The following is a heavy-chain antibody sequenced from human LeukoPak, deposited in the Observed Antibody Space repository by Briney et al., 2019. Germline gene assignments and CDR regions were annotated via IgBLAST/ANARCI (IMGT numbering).Heavy chain of an antibody. CDR3: ARVARGVKPIDY. Sequence: GGSLRLSCAASGFTFSSHWMHWVRQAPGKGLVWVSRINRDGSSTSYADSVKGRFTISRDNAKNTLYLQMNSLRAEDTAVYYCARVARGVKPIDYWGQGTLVTVSS. D-gene: IGHD4-23*01. CDR2: INRDGSST. V-gene: IGHV3-74*01. CDR1: GFTFSSHW. J-gene: IGHJ4*02.